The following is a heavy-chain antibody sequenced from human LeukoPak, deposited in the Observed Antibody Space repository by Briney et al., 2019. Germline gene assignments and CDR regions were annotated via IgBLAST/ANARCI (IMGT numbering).Heavy chain of an antibody. CDR1: GFDFSSNW. CDR3: AKDHYWSIDY. Sequence: GGSLRLSCAASGFDFSSNWMHWVRNAPGQGLVWVSRIKGDGISTNYADSVKGRFTISRDIAKNTLYLQMNSLRAEDTGVYYCAKDHYWSIDYWGRGTLVTVSS. J-gene: IGHJ4*02. V-gene: IGHV3-74*01. D-gene: IGHD3-3*01. CDR2: IKGDGIST.